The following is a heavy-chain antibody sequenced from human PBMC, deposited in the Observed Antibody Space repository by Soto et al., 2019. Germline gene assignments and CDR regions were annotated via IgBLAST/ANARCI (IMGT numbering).Heavy chain of an antibody. CDR3: ARESLWFGELLSYFDY. Sequence: VASVKVSCKASGYTFTSYAMHWVRQAPGQRLEWMGWINVGNGNTKYSQKFQGRVTITGDTSASTAYMELSSLRSEDTAVYYCARESLWFGELLSYFDYWGQGTLVTVSS. J-gene: IGHJ4*02. CDR1: GYTFTSYA. CDR2: INVGNGNT. V-gene: IGHV1-3*01. D-gene: IGHD3-10*01.